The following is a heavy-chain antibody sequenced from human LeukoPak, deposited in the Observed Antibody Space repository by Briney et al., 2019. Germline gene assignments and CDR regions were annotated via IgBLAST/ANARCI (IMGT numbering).Heavy chain of an antibody. CDR1: GGSISSYY. CDR3: ARHKHWSFDY. V-gene: IGHV4-39*01. CDR2: IYYSGST. J-gene: IGHJ4*02. D-gene: IGHD3-3*01. Sequence: SETLSLTCTVSGGSISSYYWGWIRQPPGKGLEWIGSIYYSGSTYYNPSLKSRVTISVDTSKNQFSLKLSSVTAADTAVYYCARHKHWSFDYWGQGTLVTVSS.